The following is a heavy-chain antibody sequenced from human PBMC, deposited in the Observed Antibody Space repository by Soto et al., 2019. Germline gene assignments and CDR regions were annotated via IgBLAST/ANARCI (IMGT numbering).Heavy chain of an antibody. J-gene: IGHJ6*02. V-gene: IGHV4-39*01. D-gene: IGHD5-18*01. CDR3: ARDTVTYYYYYGMDV. CDR1: GGSISSSSYY. Sequence: SEILSLTCTVSGGSISSSSYYWGWIRQPPGKGLEWIGSIYYSGSTYYNPSLKSRVTISVDTSKNQFSLKLSSVTAADTAVYYCARDTVTYYYYYGMDVWGQGTTVTVS. CDR2: IYYSGST.